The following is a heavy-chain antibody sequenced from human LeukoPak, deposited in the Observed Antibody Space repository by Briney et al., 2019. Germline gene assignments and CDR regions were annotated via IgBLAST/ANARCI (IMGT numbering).Heavy chain of an antibody. J-gene: IGHJ3*01. Sequence: GGSLRLSCAASGFSFINAWMSWVRQAPGKGLEWVGRIKSKTDGGTIDYAAPVKGRFTISRDDSKNTLYLQMTSLKTEHTAVYYCATDRLRRPTVVRGVIDAYDLWGQGTMVTFSS. CDR1: GFSFINAW. V-gene: IGHV3-15*01. CDR3: ATDRLRRPTVVRGVIDAYDL. D-gene: IGHD3-10*01. CDR2: IKSKTDGGTI.